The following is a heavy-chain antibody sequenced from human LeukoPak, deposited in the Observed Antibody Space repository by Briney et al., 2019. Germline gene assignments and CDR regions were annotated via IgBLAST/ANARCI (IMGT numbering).Heavy chain of an antibody. J-gene: IGHJ4*02. CDR3: TTASDCSGGSCYFDY. D-gene: IGHD2-15*01. CDR2: IKSKTDGGTT. Sequence: GGSLRLSCAASGFTFSNAWMSWVRQAPGKGLEWVGRIKSKTDGGTTDYAARVKGRFTLSRHDSKNTLYLQMNSLKTEDTAVYYCTTASDCSGGSCYFDYWGQGTLVTVSS. V-gene: IGHV3-15*01. CDR1: GFTFSNAW.